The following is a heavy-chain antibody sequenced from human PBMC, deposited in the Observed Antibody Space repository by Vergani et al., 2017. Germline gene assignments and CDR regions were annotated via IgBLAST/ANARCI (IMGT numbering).Heavy chain of an antibody. CDR2: IYHSGST. Sequence: QVQLQESGPGLVKPSETLSLTCAVSGYSISSGYYWGWIRQPPGKGLEWIGSIYHSGSTYYNPSLKSRVTISVDTSKNQFSLKLSSVTAADTAVYYCARLQWLVFRSFYFDYWGQGTLVTVSS. V-gene: IGHV4-38-2*01. CDR3: ARLQWLVFRSFYFDY. CDR1: GYSISSGYY. D-gene: IGHD6-19*01. J-gene: IGHJ4*02.